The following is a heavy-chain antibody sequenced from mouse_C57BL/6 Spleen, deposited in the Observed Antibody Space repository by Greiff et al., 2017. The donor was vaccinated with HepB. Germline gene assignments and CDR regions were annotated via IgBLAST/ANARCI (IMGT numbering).Heavy chain of an antibody. J-gene: IGHJ2*01. V-gene: IGHV1-22*01. Sequence: EVQLQQSGPELVKPGASVKMSCKASGYTFTDYNMHWVKQSHGKSLEWIGYINPNNGGTSYNQKFKGKATLTVNKSSSTAYMELRSLTSEDSAVYYCARNYYGRGGYFDYWGQGTTLTVSS. D-gene: IGHD1-1*01. CDR1: GYTFTDYN. CDR3: ARNYYGRGGYFDY. CDR2: INPNNGGT.